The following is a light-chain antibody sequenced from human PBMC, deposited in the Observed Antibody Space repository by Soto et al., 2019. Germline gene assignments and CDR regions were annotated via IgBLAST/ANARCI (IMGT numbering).Light chain of an antibody. CDR1: QSVSNNY. Sequence: ELVLTQSPGTLSLSPGDSATLSCRASQSVSNNYLAWYQQKPGQAPRLLIYGASNRATGIQDRFSGSGSGTEFTLTIRRLEPEDFAVYYCQQYGSSGTCGQGTKVDIK. J-gene: IGKJ1*01. V-gene: IGKV3-20*01. CDR3: QQYGSSGT. CDR2: GAS.